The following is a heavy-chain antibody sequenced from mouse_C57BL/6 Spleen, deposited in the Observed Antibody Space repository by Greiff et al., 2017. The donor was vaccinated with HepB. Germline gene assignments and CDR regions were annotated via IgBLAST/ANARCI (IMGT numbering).Heavy chain of an antibody. Sequence: EVKLVESGGGLVKPGGSLKLSCAASGFTFSSYTMSWVRQTPEKRLEWVATISGGGGNTYYPDSVKGRFTISRDNAKNTLYLQMSSLRSEDTALYYWARHEEDYFDYWGQGTTLTVSS. CDR2: ISGGGGNT. CDR1: GFTFSSYT. V-gene: IGHV5-9*01. J-gene: IGHJ2*01. CDR3: ARHEEDYFDY.